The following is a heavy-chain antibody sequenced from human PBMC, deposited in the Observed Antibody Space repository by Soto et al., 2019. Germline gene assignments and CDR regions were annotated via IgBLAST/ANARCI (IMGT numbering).Heavy chain of an antibody. CDR3: ARDPFIVVVKAAISDDGMDV. CDR2: ISSSSSYI. D-gene: IGHD2-2*02. V-gene: IGHV3-21*01. Sequence: GGSLRLSCAASGFTFSSYSMNWVRQAPGKGLEWVSSISSSSSYIYYADSVKGRFTIARDNAKNSLYLQMNSLRAEDTAVYYCARDPFIVVVKAAISDDGMDVWGQGNTVTVSS. CDR1: GFTFSSYS. J-gene: IGHJ6*02.